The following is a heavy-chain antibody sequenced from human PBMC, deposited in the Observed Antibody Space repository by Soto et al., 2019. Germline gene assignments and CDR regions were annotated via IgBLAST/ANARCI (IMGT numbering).Heavy chain of an antibody. D-gene: IGHD3-22*01. CDR1: GFSLSNARMG. Sequence: SGPTLVNPTETLTLTCTVSGFSLSNARMGVSWIRQPPGKALEWLAHIFSNDEKSYSTSLKSRLTISKDTSKSQVVLTMTNMDPVDTATYYCARIERFPYYYDSSGYYYHFDYWGQGTLVTVSS. V-gene: IGHV2-26*01. CDR2: IFSNDEK. J-gene: IGHJ4*02. CDR3: ARIERFPYYYDSSGYYYHFDY.